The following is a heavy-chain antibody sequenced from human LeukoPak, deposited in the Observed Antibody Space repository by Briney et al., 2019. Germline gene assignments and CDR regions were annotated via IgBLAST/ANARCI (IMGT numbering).Heavy chain of an antibody. CDR2: ISGSTGST. V-gene: IGHV3-23*01. D-gene: IGHD3-10*01. CDR1: GFTFSNYA. CDR3: TKGGVGSGSYYRCDN. Sequence: PGGSLRLSCAASGFTFSNYAMNWVRQAPGKGLEWVSLISGSTGSTYYADSVKGRFSISRDNSRNTLYLEVNNLRAEDTALYYCTKGGVGSGSYYRCDNWGQGTLVTVSS. J-gene: IGHJ4*02.